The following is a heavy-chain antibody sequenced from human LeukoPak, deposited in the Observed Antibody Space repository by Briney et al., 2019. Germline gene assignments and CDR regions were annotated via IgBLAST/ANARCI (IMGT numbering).Heavy chain of an antibody. CDR1: GFTLSSYA. CDR2: ISGNGGST. D-gene: IGHD6-13*01. CDR3: TKRPAAGADY. Sequence: GGSLRLSCAASGFTLSSYAMGWVRQPPGRGLEGVSAISGNGGSTYYTGSVKGRFTISRDNSKNTLYLQMNTLRAEDTAVYYCTKRPAAGADYWGQGTLVTVSS. V-gene: IGHV3-23*01. J-gene: IGHJ4*02.